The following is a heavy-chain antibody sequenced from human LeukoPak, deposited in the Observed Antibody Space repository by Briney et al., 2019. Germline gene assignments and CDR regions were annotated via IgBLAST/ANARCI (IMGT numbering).Heavy chain of an antibody. CDR2: IWFDGSNK. CDR3: ARDGRSGPHFDS. V-gene: IGHV3-33*08. D-gene: IGHD1-1*01. CDR1: GFTFSSYA. Sequence: GGSLRLSCAASGFTFSSYAMHWVRQAPGKGLEWVAHIWFDGSNKYFADSVKGRFTISRDNSKNTLYPQMNSLRAEDTAVYYCARDGRSGPHFDSWGQGTLVTVSS. J-gene: IGHJ4*02.